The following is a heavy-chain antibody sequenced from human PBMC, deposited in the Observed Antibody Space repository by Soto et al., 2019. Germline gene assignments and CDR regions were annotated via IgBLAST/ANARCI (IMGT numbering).Heavy chain of an antibody. CDR2: IHHSGTT. CDR3: ARQELELDWFDP. Sequence: QVQLQESGPGLVQPAGTLSLTCTVSGGSVTSRNWWIWVRQPPGKGLEWIGAIHHSGTTDYNPSLKSRATISVDKSKNHFSLRLTSVTAADTDLYYCARQELELDWFDPWGQGTLVSVSS. V-gene: IGHV4-4*02. D-gene: IGHD1-7*01. CDR1: GGSVTSRNW. J-gene: IGHJ5*02.